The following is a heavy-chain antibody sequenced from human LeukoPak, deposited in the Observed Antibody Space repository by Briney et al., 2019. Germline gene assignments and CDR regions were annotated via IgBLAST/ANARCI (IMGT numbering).Heavy chain of an antibody. CDR3: VRGGDQQWFGELYFDY. CDR1: GFTFSSYT. Sequence: GGSLRLSCAASGFTFSSYTMHWVRQAPGKGLEWVSVIYSGGSTYYADSVKGRFTISRDNSKNTLYLHMNNLRAEDTAVYFCVRGGDQQWFGELYFDYWGQGSLVTVSS. CDR2: IYSGGST. V-gene: IGHV3-66*01. J-gene: IGHJ4*01. D-gene: IGHD3-10*01.